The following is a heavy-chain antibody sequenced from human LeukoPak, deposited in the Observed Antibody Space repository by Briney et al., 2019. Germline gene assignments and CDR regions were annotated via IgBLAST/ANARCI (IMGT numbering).Heavy chain of an antibody. CDR1: GYSISSGYY. CDR2: IYHSVST. J-gene: IGHJ6*03. D-gene: IGHD2-15*01. Sequence: PSETLSLTCAVSGYSISSGYYWGWIRQPPGKGLEWIGNIYHSVSTYYNPSLKSRVTMSVDTSKNQFSLKLSSVTAADTAVYYYARVIRHCSGGTCSNDYYHYMDVWGKGTTVIVSS. CDR3: ARVIRHCSGGTCSNDYYHYMDV. V-gene: IGHV4-38-2*01.